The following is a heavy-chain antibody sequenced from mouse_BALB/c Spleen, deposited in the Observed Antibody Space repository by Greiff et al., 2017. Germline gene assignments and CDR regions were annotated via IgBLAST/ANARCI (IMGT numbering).Heavy chain of an antibody. Sequence: QVQLKESGPGLVAPSQSLSITCTVSGFSLTSYGVHWVRQPPGKGLEWLGVIWAGGSTNYNSALMSRLSISKDNSKSQVFLKMNSLQTDDTAMYYCARDRGPVYFDVWGAGTTVTVSS. J-gene: IGHJ1*01. V-gene: IGHV2-9*02. CDR3: ARDRGPVYFDV. CDR1: GFSLTSYG. CDR2: IWAGGST.